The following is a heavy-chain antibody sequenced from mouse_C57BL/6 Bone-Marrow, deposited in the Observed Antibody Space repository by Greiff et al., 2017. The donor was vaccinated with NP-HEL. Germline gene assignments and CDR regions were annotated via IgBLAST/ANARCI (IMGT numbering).Heavy chain of an antibody. D-gene: IGHD4-1*01. CDR2: ISYDGSN. CDR3: ARTGLTFDY. J-gene: IGHJ2*01. CDR1: GYSITSGYY. V-gene: IGHV3-6*01. Sequence: VQLQQSGPGLVKPSQSLSLTCSVTGYSITSGYYWNWIRQFPGNKLEWMGYISYDGSNNYNPSLKNRISITRDTSKNQFFLKLNSVTTEDTATYYCARTGLTFDYWGQGTTLTVSS.